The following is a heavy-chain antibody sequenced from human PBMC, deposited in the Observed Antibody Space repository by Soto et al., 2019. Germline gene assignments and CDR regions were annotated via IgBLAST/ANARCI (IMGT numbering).Heavy chain of an antibody. CDR3: TREQSDDNYFDP. Sequence: SETLSLTCTVSGAALSSVDYFYTWVRQPPGKGLEWLGYIYYSGGTNYNPSLKSRVTISLDKSKSQFPLRLISVTAADTAVYYCTREQSDDNYFDPWGQGTLVTVSS. CDR1: GAALSSVDYF. D-gene: IGHD6-19*01. J-gene: IGHJ5*02. V-gene: IGHV4-61*08. CDR2: IYYSGGT.